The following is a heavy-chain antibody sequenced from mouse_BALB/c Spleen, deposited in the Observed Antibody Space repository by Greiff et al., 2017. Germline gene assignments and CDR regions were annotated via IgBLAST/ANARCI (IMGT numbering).Heavy chain of an antibody. D-gene: IGHD2-4*01. CDR3: ARAGKNDDYDEKAWFAY. CDR1: GYTFTDYN. CDR2: INPNNGGT. V-gene: IGHV1-18*01. J-gene: IGHJ3*01. Sequence: EVQLQQSGPELVKPGASVKIPCKASGYTFTDYNMDWVKQSHGKSLEWIGDINPNNGGTIYNQKFKGKASLTVDKSSSTAYMELRSLTSEDTAVYYCARAGKNDDYDEKAWFAYWGQGTLVTVSA.